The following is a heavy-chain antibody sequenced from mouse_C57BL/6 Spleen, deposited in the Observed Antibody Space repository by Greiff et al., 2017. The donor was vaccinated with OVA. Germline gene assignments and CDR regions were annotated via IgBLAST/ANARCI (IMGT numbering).Heavy chain of an antibody. CDR3: AIRGGIYGYDEAYYYAMDD. CDR2: IYIGNGYT. J-gene: IGHJ4*01. V-gene: IGHV1-58*01. CDR1: GYTFTSYG. D-gene: IGHD2-2*01. Sequence: EVQLQQSGAELVRPGSSVKMSCKTSGYTFTSYGINWVKQRPGQGLEWIGYIYIGNGYTEYNEKFKGKATLTSDTSSSTAYMQLSSLTSEDSAIYVCAIRGGIYGYDEAYYYAMDDWGQGTSVTVSS.